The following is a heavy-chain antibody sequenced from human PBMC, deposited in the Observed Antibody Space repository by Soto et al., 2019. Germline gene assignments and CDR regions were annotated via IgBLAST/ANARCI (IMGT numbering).Heavy chain of an antibody. CDR3: ARHPYCTSTNCCFDL. CDR1: GGSMRDLD. Sequence: VSKTVVGGSMRDLDCSWIRQPPEKGLEWIGYIYYIGNTNYTPSLKSRVTITVDTSKNQFSLKLSSVTAADTAVYYCARHPYCTSTNCCFDLWGQGTLVTVSS. J-gene: IGHJ5*02. V-gene: IGHV4-59*11. CDR2: IYYIGNT. D-gene: IGHD2-2*01.